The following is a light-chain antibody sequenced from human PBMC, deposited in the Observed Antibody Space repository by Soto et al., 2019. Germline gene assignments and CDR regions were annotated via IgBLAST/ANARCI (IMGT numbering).Light chain of an antibody. CDR3: SSYTRTKTYV. CDR2: EVN. Sequence: QSALTQPASVSGSPGQSITISCTGTSSDVGYYNYVSWYQQHPGKAPKLLIYEVNNRPSGVSQRFSGSKSGNTASLTISGLQAEDEADYYCSSYTRTKTYVFGTGTKVTVL. J-gene: IGLJ1*01. CDR1: SSDVGYYNY. V-gene: IGLV2-14*01.